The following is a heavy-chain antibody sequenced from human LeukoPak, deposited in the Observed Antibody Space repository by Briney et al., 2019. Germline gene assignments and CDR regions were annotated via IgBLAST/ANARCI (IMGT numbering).Heavy chain of an antibody. CDR3: AREGSSSWYEGIDY. V-gene: IGHV1-2*02. J-gene: IGHJ4*02. D-gene: IGHD6-13*01. Sequence: ASVKVSCTASGYTFTGYYMHWMRQAPGQGLEWIGWINPNSGGTNYAQKFQGRVTMNRDTSISTAYMELSRLRSDDTAVYYCAREGSSSWYEGIDYWGQGTLVTVSS. CDR2: INPNSGGT. CDR1: GYTFTGYY.